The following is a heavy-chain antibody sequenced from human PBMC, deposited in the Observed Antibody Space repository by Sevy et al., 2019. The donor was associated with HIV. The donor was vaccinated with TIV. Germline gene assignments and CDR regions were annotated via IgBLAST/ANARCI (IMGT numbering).Heavy chain of an antibody. CDR3: ARMLAGSGWYLGSLYYYGMDV. D-gene: IGHD6-19*01. CDR2: IYYSGST. J-gene: IGHJ6*02. CDR1: GGSISSYY. Sequence: SETLSLTCTVSGGSISSYYWSWIRQPPGKGLEWIGYIYYSGSTNYNPSLKSQVTISVDTSKNQFSLKLSSVTAADTAVYYCARMLAGSGWYLGSLYYYGMDVWGQGTTVTVSS. V-gene: IGHV4-59*12.